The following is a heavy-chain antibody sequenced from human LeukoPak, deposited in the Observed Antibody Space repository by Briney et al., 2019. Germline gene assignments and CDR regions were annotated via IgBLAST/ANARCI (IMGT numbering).Heavy chain of an antibody. D-gene: IGHD6-13*01. V-gene: IGHV5-51*01. CDR1: GYSFTIYW. CDR2: IYPGDSDT. Sequence: GESLKISCKGSGYSFTIYWIAWVRQMPGKGLEWMGIIYPGDSDTRYSPSFQGQVTISADKSISTAYLQWSSLKASDTAMYYCARGGGGGSNLYLSNWFDPWGQGTLVTVSS. J-gene: IGHJ5*02. CDR3: ARGGGGGSNLYLSNWFDP.